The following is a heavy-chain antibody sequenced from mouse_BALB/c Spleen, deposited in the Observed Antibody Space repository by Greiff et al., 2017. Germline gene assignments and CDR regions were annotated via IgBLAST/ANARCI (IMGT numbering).Heavy chain of an antibody. D-gene: IGHD1-2*01. CDR1: GYSFTGYF. Sequence: SGPELVKPGASVKISCKASGYSFTGYFMNWVMQSHGKSLEWIGRINPYNGDTFYNQKFKGKATLTVDKSSSTAHMELRSLASEDSAVYYCAREGARVITTAVLDYWGQGTTLTVSS. CDR3: AREGARVITTAVLDY. J-gene: IGHJ2*01. CDR2: INPYNGDT. V-gene: IGHV1-20*02.